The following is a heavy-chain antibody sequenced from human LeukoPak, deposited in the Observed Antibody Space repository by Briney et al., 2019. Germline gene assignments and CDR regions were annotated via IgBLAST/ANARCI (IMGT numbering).Heavy chain of an antibody. Sequence: PSETLSLTCSVYGGSFSDYFWSWIRQSPGKGLEGIGEIDDGGNTNYNPSLMSRVIVSMEKSKKQFSLVMRSVAAADTAVYYCARFSRVTWGDWGDAFDIWGQGTTVIVSS. D-gene: IGHD2-21*02. CDR2: IDDGGNT. V-gene: IGHV4-34*01. CDR3: ARFSRVTWGDWGDAFDI. J-gene: IGHJ3*02. CDR1: GGSFSDYF.